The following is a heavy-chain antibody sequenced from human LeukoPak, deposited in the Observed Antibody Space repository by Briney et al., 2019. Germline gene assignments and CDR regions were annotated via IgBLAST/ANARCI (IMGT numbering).Heavy chain of an antibody. Sequence: GGSLRLSCAASGFTFSSYGMHWVRQAPGKGLEWVALISFDGSNKYSADSVKGRFTISGDNSKNTPYLQMNSLRAEDTAVYYCAKSPYSSGWVPSYFDYWGQGTLVTVSS. V-gene: IGHV3-30*18. J-gene: IGHJ4*02. CDR3: AKSPYSSGWVPSYFDY. CDR1: GFTFSSYG. D-gene: IGHD6-19*01. CDR2: ISFDGSNK.